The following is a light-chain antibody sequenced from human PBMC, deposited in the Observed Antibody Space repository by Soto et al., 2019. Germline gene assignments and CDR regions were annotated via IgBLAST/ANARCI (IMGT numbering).Light chain of an antibody. CDR1: QGISSW. V-gene: IGKV1-12*01. CDR3: QQANSLPLT. J-gene: IGKJ4*01. Sequence: DIQMTQSPSSVSASVGDRATITCRASQGISSWLAWYPQKPGKAPKILIYAASSLQSGVPSRFSSIGSGTDFTLTISSLQPEDFATYYCQQANSLPLTFGGGTKVEIK. CDR2: AAS.